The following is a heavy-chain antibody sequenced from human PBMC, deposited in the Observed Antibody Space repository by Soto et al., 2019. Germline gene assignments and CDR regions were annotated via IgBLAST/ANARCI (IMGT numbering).Heavy chain of an antibody. D-gene: IGHD4-4*01. CDR1: GFTFRSYE. CDR2: ISGNSGTI. V-gene: IGHV3-48*03. J-gene: IGHJ4*02. Sequence: EVQLVESGGGLVQPGGSLRLSCAASGFTFRSYEMNWVRQAPGKGLEWVSYISGNSGTIYYADSVKGRFSISRDNAKNSLYLQMNSLRAEDTAVYFCASPPYRGSAPNWGQGTLVIVSS. CDR3: ASPPYRGSAPN.